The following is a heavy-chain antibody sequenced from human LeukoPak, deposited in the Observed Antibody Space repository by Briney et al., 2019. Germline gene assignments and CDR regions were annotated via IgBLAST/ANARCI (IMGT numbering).Heavy chain of an antibody. V-gene: IGHV4-34*01. J-gene: IGHJ4*02. CDR1: GGSFSNYY. CDR3: ASINYYDSSGYYADFDY. Sequence: SETLSLTCAVYGGSFSNYYWSWIRQPPGKGLEWIGEINHSGSTNYNPSLKSRVTISVDTSKNQFSLKLSSVTAADTAVYYCASINYYDSSGYYADFDYWGQGTLVTVSS. D-gene: IGHD3-22*01. CDR2: INHSGST.